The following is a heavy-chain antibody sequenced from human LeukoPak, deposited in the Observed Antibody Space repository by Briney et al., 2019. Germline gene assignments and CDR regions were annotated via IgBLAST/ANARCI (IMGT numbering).Heavy chain of an antibody. Sequence: PSETLSLTCTVSGGSMSTYYWTWIRQPPGKGLEWIGFIYYTGSTNYNPSLKSRVTISVDTSKNQFSLKLSSVTAADTAVYYCAGMRITTPTVRTLDYWGQGALVTVSS. D-gene: IGHD1-14*01. J-gene: IGHJ4*02. CDR3: AGMRITTPTVRTLDY. CDR1: GGSMSTYY. V-gene: IGHV4-59*01. CDR2: IYYTGST.